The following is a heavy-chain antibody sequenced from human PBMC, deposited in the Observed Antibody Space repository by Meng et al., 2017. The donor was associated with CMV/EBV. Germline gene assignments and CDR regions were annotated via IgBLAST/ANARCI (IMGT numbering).Heavy chain of an antibody. CDR2: IYSGGST. CDR3: ARHYERRGYPGLEGMDV. Sequence: GESLKISCAASGFTVSSNYMSWVRQAPGKGLEWVSVIYSGGSTYYADSVKGRFTISRDNSKNTLYHQMNSLRAEDTAVYYCARHYERRGYPGLEGMDVWGQGTTVTVSS. CDR1: GFTVSSNY. J-gene: IGHJ6*02. V-gene: IGHV3-66*02. D-gene: IGHD3-22*01.